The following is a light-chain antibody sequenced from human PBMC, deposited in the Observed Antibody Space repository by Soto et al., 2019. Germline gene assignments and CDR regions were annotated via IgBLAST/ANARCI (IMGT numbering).Light chain of an antibody. CDR1: SSDVGNYNL. J-gene: IGLJ7*01. CDR2: EDD. CDR3: CSYLGSSTV. Sequence: QSALTQPASVSGSPGQSITISCTGVSSDVGNYNLVSWYQQHPAKAPKLIIYEDDKRPSGVCNRFSGSKSGDTASLTISGLQAEDEADYYCCSYLGSSTVFGGGTQLTVL. V-gene: IGLV2-23*01.